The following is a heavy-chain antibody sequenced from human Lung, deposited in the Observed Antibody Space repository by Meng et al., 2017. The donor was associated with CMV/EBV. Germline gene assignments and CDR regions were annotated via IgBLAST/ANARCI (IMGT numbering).Heavy chain of an antibody. J-gene: IGHJ4*02. V-gene: IGHV6-1*01. CDR1: GDIGASTSAS. Sequence: QSHLLLSAPRLVNPSQALSLTFATAGDIGASTSASWNWIRQSPSRGLEWLVRTYYRSKWYHEYAVSVKSRITISPDTPKNQFSLQLNSMTPEDTAVYYCARGINGGCGDWGQGTLVTVSS. CDR2: TYYRSKWYH. D-gene: IGHD4-23*01. CDR3: ARGINGGCGD.